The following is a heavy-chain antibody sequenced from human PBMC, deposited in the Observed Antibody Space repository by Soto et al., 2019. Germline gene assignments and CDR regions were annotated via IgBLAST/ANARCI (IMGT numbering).Heavy chain of an antibody. CDR1: GFTFTSSA. Sequence: ASVKVSCKASGFTFTSSAVQWVRQARGQRLEWIGWIVVGSGNTNYAQKFQERVTITRDMSTSTAYMELSSLRSEDTAVYYCAGGLEDYYDSSGYSRFDYCGQGTLFTVSS. V-gene: IGHV1-58*01. J-gene: IGHJ4*02. D-gene: IGHD3-22*01. CDR3: AGGLEDYYDSSGYSRFDY. CDR2: IVVGSGNT.